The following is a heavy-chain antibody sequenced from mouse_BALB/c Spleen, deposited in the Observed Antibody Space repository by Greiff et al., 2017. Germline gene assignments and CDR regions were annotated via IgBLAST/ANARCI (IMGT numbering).Heavy chain of an antibody. CDR3: TRGGYGDDVYYAMDY. D-gene: IGHD2-2*01. Sequence: QVQLQQPGAELVRPGASVKLSCKASGYTFTSYWINWVKQRPGQGLEWIGNIYPSDSYTNYNQKFKDKATLTVDKSSSTAYMQLSSPTSEDSAVYYCTRGGYGDDVYYAMDYWGQGTSVTVSS. CDR2: IYPSDSYT. J-gene: IGHJ4*01. V-gene: IGHV1-69*02. CDR1: GYTFTSYW.